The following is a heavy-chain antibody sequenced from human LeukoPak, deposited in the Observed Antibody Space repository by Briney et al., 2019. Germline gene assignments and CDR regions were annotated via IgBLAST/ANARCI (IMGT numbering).Heavy chain of an antibody. Sequence: GGSLRLSCAASGFTFSSYSMNWVRQAPGKGLEWVSAISGSASTTKYADSVKGRFTISRDNSKNTLYLQMNSLRAEDTALYYCAKESGDSYYSVDYWGQGTLVTVSS. CDR1: GFTFSSYS. J-gene: IGHJ4*02. CDR2: ISGSASTT. CDR3: AKESGDSYYSVDY. V-gene: IGHV3-23*01. D-gene: IGHD1-26*01.